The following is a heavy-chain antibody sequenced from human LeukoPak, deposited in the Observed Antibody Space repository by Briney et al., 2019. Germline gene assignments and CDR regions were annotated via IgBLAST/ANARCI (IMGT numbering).Heavy chain of an antibody. V-gene: IGHV1-18*01. J-gene: IGHJ6*02. CDR1: GYTFISYG. Sequence: GASVRVSCKASGYTFISYGIAWVRQAPGQGLEWMGWISAYNGNTKYAQKLQGRVTMTRDTSTSTAYMELRSLGSDDTAAYYCARWGPVTTTARVYNYFAMDVWGQGTTVTVSS. D-gene: IGHD4-17*01. CDR3: ARWGPVTTTARVYNYFAMDV. CDR2: ISAYNGNT.